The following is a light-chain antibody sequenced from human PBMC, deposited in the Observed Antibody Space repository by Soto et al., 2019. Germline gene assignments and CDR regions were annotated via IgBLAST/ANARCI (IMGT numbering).Light chain of an antibody. J-gene: IGLJ1*01. CDR1: SSDVGGYNY. V-gene: IGLV2-8*01. CDR2: EVN. Sequence: QSALTQPPSASGSPGQSVTISCTGTSSDVGGYNYVAWYQHHPGKVPKLMGYEVNKRPSGVPDRFSGSKSGNTASLTVSGLQAEYEADYYCTSYAGGNNVFGTGTKVTGL. CDR3: TSYAGGNNV.